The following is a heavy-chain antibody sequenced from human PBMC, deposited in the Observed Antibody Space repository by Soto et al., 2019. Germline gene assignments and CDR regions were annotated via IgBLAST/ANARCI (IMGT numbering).Heavy chain of an antibody. J-gene: IGHJ6*02. CDR1: GYTFIRYG. V-gene: IGHV1-18*01. CDR2: ISPYNDHT. CDR3: ARGGNYDNSWGKLSHDGLDV. D-gene: IGHD3-16*01. Sequence: QVQLAQSTGEVKKPGASVRVSCKATGYTFIRYGIAWVRQAPGQGFEWMGWISPYNDHTVYAQKFQGRVTMTADTSTRTVYMNLRGLKYDDTAVYYCARGGNYDNSWGKLSHDGLDVWGQGTSVSVSS.